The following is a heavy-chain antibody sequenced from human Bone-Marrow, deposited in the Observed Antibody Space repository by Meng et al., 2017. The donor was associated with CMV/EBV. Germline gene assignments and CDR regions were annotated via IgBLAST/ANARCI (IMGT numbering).Heavy chain of an antibody. CDR3: ARDHIVVVSATFDPDWYYGMAF. J-gene: IGHJ6*02. Sequence: GESLKISCAASGFTFSSYWMSWVRQAPGKGLEWVANIKQDGSEKYYVDSVKGRFTISRDNAKNSLYLQMNSLRAEDTAVYYCARDHIVVVSATFDPDWYYGMAFWGQGTTVTVSS. V-gene: IGHV3-7*01. CDR2: IKQDGSEK. CDR1: GFTFSSYW. D-gene: IGHD2-21*01.